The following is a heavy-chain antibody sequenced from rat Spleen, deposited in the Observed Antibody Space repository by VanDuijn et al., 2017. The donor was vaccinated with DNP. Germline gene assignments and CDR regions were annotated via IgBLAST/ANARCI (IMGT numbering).Heavy chain of an antibody. D-gene: IGHD1-10*01. CDR2: MWSDGDI. Sequence: QVQLKESGPGLVQPSQTLSLTCTVSGFSLTTNGVSWVRQSPGKGLEWMGIMWSDGDISYNSALKSRLSISRDTSKSQVFLKMSSLQTEDTATYYCARDGEFITTSDYVMDAWGQGASVTVSS. CDR1: GFSLTTNG. J-gene: IGHJ4*01. CDR3: ARDGEFITTSDYVMDA. V-gene: IGHV2-32*01.